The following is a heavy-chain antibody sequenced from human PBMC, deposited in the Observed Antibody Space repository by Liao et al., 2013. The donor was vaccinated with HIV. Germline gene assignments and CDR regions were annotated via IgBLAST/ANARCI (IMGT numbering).Heavy chain of an antibody. J-gene: IGHJ6*03. Sequence: QVQLQESGPGLVKPSETLSLTCTVSGGSLSSYYWSWIRQPPGKGLEWIGYVYYSGSTNYNPSLKSRVAISVDTFKNQFSLKLSSVTAADTAMYYCARAEWEAYYYMDIWGKGTTVTVSS. D-gene: IGHD1-14*01. V-gene: IGHV4-59*01. CDR2: VYYSGST. CDR1: GGSLSSYY. CDR3: ARAEWEAYYYMDI.